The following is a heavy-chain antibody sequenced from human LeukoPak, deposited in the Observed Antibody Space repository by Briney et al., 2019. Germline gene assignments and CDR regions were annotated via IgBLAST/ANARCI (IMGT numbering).Heavy chain of an antibody. J-gene: IGHJ3*02. CDR2: ISSSSSYI. D-gene: IGHD2-2*01. CDR1: GFTFSSYS. CDR3: ARDRGYCSSTSCFDGAFDI. V-gene: IGHV3-21*01. Sequence: GGCLRLSCAASGFTFSSYSMNSVRQAPGKGLEWVSSISSSSSYIYYADSVKGRFTISRDNAKNSLYLQMNSLRAEDTAVYYCARDRGYCSSTSCFDGAFDIWGQGTMVTVSS.